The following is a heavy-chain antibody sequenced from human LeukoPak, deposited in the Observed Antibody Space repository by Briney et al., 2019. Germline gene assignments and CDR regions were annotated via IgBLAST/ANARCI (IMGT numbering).Heavy chain of an antibody. Sequence: GGSLRLSCAASGFTFSSSAMSWVRQAPGKGLEWDSAISNNGGYTYYADSVQGRFTISRDNSKSTLCLQMNSLRAEDTAVYYCAKQLGYCSDGSCYFPYWGQGTLVTVSS. CDR2: ISNNGGYT. CDR3: AKQLGYCSDGSCYFPY. J-gene: IGHJ4*02. CDR1: GFTFSSSA. D-gene: IGHD2-15*01. V-gene: IGHV3-23*01.